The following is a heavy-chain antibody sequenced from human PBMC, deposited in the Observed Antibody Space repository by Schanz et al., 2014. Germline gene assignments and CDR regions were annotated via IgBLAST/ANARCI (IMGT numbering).Heavy chain of an antibody. D-gene: IGHD6-13*01. CDR2: INPSGGST. Sequence: QVQLVQSGAEVKKPGASVKVSCKASGYTFTSYYMHWVRQAPGQGLEWMGIINPSGGSTSYAQKFHGRVTMTRDTSTSTVYMELSSLRSEDTAVYYCARDGEAAADCDYWGQGTLVTVSS. CDR1: GYTFTSYY. V-gene: IGHV1-46*03. J-gene: IGHJ4*02. CDR3: ARDGEAAADCDY.